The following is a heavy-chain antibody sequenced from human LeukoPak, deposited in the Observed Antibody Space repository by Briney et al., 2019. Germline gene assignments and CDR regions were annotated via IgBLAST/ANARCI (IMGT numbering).Heavy chain of an antibody. Sequence: GRSLRLSCAASGFTISSYGMHWVRQAPGKGLEWVAAISYDGSDKYYADSVKGRFTISKDNSKNTLSLQMNSLRAEDTAVFFCAKDLRYCSGTSCYEASGMDVWGQGTTVTVSS. CDR2: ISYDGSDK. V-gene: IGHV3-30*18. CDR3: AKDLRYCSGTSCYEASGMDV. J-gene: IGHJ6*02. D-gene: IGHD2-2*01. CDR1: GFTISSYG.